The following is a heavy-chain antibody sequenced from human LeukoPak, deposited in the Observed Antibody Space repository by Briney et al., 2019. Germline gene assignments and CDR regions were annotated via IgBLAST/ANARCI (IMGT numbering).Heavy chain of an antibody. V-gene: IGHV3-7*03. Sequence: GGSLRLSCAASGFTFSDYGMNWVRQAPGKGLEWVANIKQDGSEKYYVDSVKGRFTISRDNAKNSLYLQMNSLRAEDTAVYYCARDGFGTGSNWGQGTLVTVSS. CDR3: ARDGFGTGSN. J-gene: IGHJ4*02. D-gene: IGHD3-16*01. CDR1: GFTFSDYG. CDR2: IKQDGSEK.